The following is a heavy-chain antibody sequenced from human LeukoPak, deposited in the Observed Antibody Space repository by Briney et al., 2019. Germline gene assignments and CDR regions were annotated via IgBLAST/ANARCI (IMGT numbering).Heavy chain of an antibody. V-gene: IGHV3-30*04. CDR2: ISYDGSNK. CDR3: ANGGYYSLDS. J-gene: IGHJ4*02. Sequence: GGSLRLSCAASGFTFSSYALHWVRQAPGKGLEWVAVISYDGSNKYYADSVKGRFTISRDNSKRTVFLQTDSLRGEDTAVYYCANGGYYSLDSWGQGTLVTVSS. D-gene: IGHD2-15*01. CDR1: GFTFSSYA.